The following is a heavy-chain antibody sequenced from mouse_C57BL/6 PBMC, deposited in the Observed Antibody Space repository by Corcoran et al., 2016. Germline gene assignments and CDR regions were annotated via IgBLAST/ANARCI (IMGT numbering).Heavy chain of an antibody. CDR3: ARDYYGSSLFAY. D-gene: IGHD1-1*01. CDR2: INTYFGVP. CDR1: GYTFTTYG. J-gene: IGHJ3*01. V-gene: IGHV9-3*01. Sequence: QIQLVQSGPELKKPGETVKLSCKASGYTFTTYGMSWVKQAPGKGLKWMGWINTYFGVPTYADDFKGRFAFSLETSASTAYLQINNLKNEDTATYFCARDYYGSSLFAYWGEGTLVTVSA.